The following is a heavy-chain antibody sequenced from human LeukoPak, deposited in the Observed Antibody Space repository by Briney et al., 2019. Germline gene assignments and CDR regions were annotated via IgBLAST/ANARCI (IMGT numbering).Heavy chain of an antibody. CDR1: GGSISSYY. J-gene: IGHJ4*02. Sequence: KPSETLSLTCTVSGGSISSYYWSWIRQPPGKRLEWIGHIYYSGSTNYNPSLKSRVTISVDTSKNQFSLKLSSVTAADTAVYYCAGRSSIWSGYQDPLYYFYSRGPGTLGTGSS. D-gene: IGHD3-3*01. CDR3: AGRSSIWSGYQDPLYYFYS. CDR2: IYYSGST. V-gene: IGHV4-59*01.